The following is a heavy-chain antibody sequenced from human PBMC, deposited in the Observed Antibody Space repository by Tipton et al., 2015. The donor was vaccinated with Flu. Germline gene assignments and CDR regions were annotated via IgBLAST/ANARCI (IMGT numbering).Heavy chain of an antibody. Sequence: SLRLSCAASGFTVSSNYMSWVRQAPGKGLEWVSVIYSGGGTFYAGSVKGRFTISRDNSKNTLYLQMSSLRPEDTSVYYCARGIPASESFDIWGQVTMVTVSS. CDR2: IYSGGGT. CDR1: GFTVSSNY. V-gene: IGHV3-66*02. D-gene: IGHD3-10*01. CDR3: ARGIPASESFDI. J-gene: IGHJ3*02.